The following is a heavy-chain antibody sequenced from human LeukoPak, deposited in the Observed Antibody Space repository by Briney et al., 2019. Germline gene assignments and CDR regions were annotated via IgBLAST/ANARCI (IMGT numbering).Heavy chain of an antibody. D-gene: IGHD3-3*01. CDR2: ISGSGCAT. CDR1: GFTFSSYA. CDR3: AKVPVFSLTISEVVTDDAFDI. V-gene: IGHV3-23*01. J-gene: IGHJ3*02. Sequence: GGSLRLSCAASGFTFSSYAMSWVRQAPGKGLEWGSAISGSGCATYYADSVKGRFTISRDNSKNTLYLQMNSLRAEDTAVYYCAKVPVFSLTISEVVTDDAFDIWGQGTIVTVSS.